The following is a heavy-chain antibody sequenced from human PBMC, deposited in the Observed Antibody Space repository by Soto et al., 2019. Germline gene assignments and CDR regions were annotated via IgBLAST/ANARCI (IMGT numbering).Heavy chain of an antibody. Sequence: ASVKVSCKVSGYTLTKLSMHWVRQAPGKGLEWMGGFDLEDGETIYAQKFRGRVTMTEDTSTDTAYMELSSLRSEDTAVYYCATNRRITLVVVVSPDGFDIWGQGTMVTVSS. CDR3: ATNRRITLVVVVSPDGFDI. V-gene: IGHV1-24*01. D-gene: IGHD3-22*01. CDR1: GYTLTKLS. J-gene: IGHJ3*02. CDR2: FDLEDGET.